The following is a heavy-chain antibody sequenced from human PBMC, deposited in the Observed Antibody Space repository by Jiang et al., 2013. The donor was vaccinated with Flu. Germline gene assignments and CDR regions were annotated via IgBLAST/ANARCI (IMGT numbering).Heavy chain of an antibody. J-gene: IGHJ4*02. V-gene: IGHV5-10-1*01. D-gene: IGHD3-22*01. CDR3: ARRPHSSGYYHTGDPFDY. CDR2: DPSDSYT. Sequence: DPSDSYTNYSPSFQGHVTISADKSISTAYLQWSSLKASDTAMYYCARRPHSSGYYHTGDPFDYWGQGTLVTVSS.